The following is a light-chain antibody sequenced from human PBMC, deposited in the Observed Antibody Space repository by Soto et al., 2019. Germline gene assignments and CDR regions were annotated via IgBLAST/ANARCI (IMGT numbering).Light chain of an antibody. CDR3: QQYGSSPFT. Sequence: EIVLTQSPGTLSLSPGERATLSCRASQSVSSSFLAWYQQKPGQAPGPLIYGASSRATGIPDRFSGSESGTDFTLTISRLEPEDFAVYYCQQYGSSPFTFGPGTKVDIK. CDR1: QSVSSSF. J-gene: IGKJ3*01. V-gene: IGKV3-20*01. CDR2: GAS.